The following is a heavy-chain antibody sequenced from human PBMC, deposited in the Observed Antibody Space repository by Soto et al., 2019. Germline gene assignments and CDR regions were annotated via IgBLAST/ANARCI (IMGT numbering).Heavy chain of an antibody. V-gene: IGHV1-2*04. CDR1: GYTFTGYY. Sequence: ASVKVSCKASGYTFTGYYIHWVRQAPGQGLEWMGWINPNSGGTNYAQKFQGWVTMTRDTSISTAYMELSRLRSDDTAVYHCVRDGGMATVPTLGFDYWGQGTLVTVSS. CDR3: VRDGGMATVPTLGFDY. D-gene: IGHD4-4*01. CDR2: INPNSGGT. J-gene: IGHJ4*02.